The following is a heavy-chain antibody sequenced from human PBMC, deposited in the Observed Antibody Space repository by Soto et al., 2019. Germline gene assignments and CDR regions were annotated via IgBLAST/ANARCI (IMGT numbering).Heavy chain of an antibody. CDR1: GFTFSAFD. Sequence: EVQLVESGGGLVEPGGSLRLSCAASGFTFSAFDMHWVRQATGKGLEWVAAIGTLHDAYYPDSVKGRFTISRENAKNSFYLQMNSLRAGDTAVYYCASQASYWQGGGGWFDPWGQGTLVTVSS. D-gene: IGHD2-8*02. CDR2: IGTLHDA. J-gene: IGHJ5*02. V-gene: IGHV3-13*01. CDR3: ASQASYWQGGGGWFDP.